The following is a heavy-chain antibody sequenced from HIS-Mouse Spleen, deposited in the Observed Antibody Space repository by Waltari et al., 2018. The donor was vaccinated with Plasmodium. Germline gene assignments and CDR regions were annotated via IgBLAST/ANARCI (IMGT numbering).Heavy chain of an antibody. CDR1: GYTFTGYY. CDR2: INPNSGGT. D-gene: IGHD6-6*01. V-gene: IGHV1-2*02. J-gene: IGHJ1*01. Sequence: QVQLVQSGAEVKKPGASVKVSCKASGYTFTGYYMHWVRQAPGQGLEWMGWINPNSGGTNYAQKFQGRVTMTRDTSISTAYMELSRLRSDDTAVYYCARDRTSIAASSAEYFQHWGQGTLVTVSS. CDR3: ARDRTSIAASSAEYFQH.